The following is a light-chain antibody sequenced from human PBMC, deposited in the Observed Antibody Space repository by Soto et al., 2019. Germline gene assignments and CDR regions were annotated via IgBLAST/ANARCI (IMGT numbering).Light chain of an antibody. CDR3: AAWGDSMNGYV. J-gene: IGLJ1*01. Sequence: SVLTQPPSPSGAPGPKVTISCSGSSSNIGSNTVNWYQQLPGTAPKLLIYSNNQRPSGVPDRFSGSKSGTSASLAISGLQSEDEADYYCAAWGDSMNGYVFGT. CDR2: SNN. V-gene: IGLV1-44*01. CDR1: SSNIGSNT.